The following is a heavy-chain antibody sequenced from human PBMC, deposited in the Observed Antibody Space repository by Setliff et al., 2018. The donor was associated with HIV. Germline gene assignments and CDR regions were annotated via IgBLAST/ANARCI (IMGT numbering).Heavy chain of an antibody. CDR3: AKGARYSGLDREYFDY. CDR2: IKSKSDGMAT. D-gene: IGHD5-12*01. J-gene: IGHJ4*02. Sequence: GGSLRLSCAASGFSFGYAWMNWVRQAPGKGLEWIGRIKSKSDGMATDYAAPVKGRFTISRDDSKNTLYLQMNSLRAEDTALYYCAKGARYSGLDREYFDYWGQGTLVTVSS. CDR1: GFSFGYAW. V-gene: IGHV3-15*01.